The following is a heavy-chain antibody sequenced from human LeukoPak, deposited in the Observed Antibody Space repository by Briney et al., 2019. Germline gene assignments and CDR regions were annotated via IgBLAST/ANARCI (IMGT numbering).Heavy chain of an antibody. CDR2: INPNSGGT. V-gene: IGHV1-2*02. CDR1: GYTFTGYY. D-gene: IGHD3-3*01. J-gene: IGHJ5*02. Sequence: GASVKVSCKASGYTFTGYYMHWVRQAPGQGLEWMGWINPNSGGTNYAQKFQGRVTMTRDTSISTAYMELSRLRSDDTAVYYCARVGKYYDFWSGYPEGWFDPWGQGTLVTVSS. CDR3: ARVGKYYDFWSGYPEGWFDP.